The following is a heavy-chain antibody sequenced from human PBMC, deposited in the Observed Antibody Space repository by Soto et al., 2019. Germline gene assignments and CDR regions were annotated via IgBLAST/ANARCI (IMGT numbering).Heavy chain of an antibody. V-gene: IGHV4-39*01. CDR3: ASLSSYGSGSYYNVYYYHYGMDV. D-gene: IGHD3-10*01. CDR2: IYYSGST. CDR1: GGSISSSSYY. J-gene: IGHJ6*02. Sequence: SETLSLTCTVSGGSISSSSYYWGWIRQPPGKGLEWIGSIYYSGSTYYNPSLKSRVTISVDTSKNQFSLKLSSVTAADTAVYYCASLSSYGSGSYYNVYYYHYGMDVWGQGTIVPAYS.